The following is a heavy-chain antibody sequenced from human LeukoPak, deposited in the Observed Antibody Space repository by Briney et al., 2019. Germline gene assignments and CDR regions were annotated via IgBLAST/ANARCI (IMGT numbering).Heavy chain of an antibody. CDR1: GGSISSGSYY. J-gene: IGHJ5*02. V-gene: IGHV4-61*02. Sequence: PSETLSLTCSVSGGSISSGSYYWSWIRQPAGKGLEWIGRIYTSGSTNYNPSLKNRVTISVDTSKNQFSLKLSSVTAADTAVYYCAREGGGDGYNYGIWLDPWGQGTLVTVSS. CDR3: AREGGGDGYNYGIWLDP. CDR2: IYTSGST. D-gene: IGHD5-24*01.